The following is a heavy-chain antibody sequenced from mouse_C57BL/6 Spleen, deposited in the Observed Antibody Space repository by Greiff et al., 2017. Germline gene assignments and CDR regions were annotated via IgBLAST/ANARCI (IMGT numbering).Heavy chain of an antibody. Sequence: VMLVESGPGLVQPSQSLSITCTVSGFSLTSYGVHWVRQSPGKGLEWLGVIWRGGSTDYNAAFMCRLSITKDTSNGQVFFKMNSLQADDTAIYYCAKTVVEGYYYAMDYWGQGTSVTVSS. D-gene: IGHD1-1*01. V-gene: IGHV2-5*01. J-gene: IGHJ4*01. CDR2: IWRGGST. CDR1: GFSLTSYG. CDR3: AKTVVEGYYYAMDY.